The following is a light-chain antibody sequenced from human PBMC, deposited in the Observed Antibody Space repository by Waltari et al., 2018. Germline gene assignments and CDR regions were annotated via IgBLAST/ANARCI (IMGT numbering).Light chain of an antibody. CDR3: NSYTSSNTLV. Sequence: QSALTQPASVSGSPGQSITISCTGTSSDIGSYNYVSWYQQNPGKAPKRMIYDVSNRPSGVSSRFSGSKSGNTASLTISWLQTEDEADYYCNSYTSSNTLVFGGGTKLTVL. V-gene: IGLV2-14*03. CDR1: SSDIGSYNY. J-gene: IGLJ2*01. CDR2: DVS.